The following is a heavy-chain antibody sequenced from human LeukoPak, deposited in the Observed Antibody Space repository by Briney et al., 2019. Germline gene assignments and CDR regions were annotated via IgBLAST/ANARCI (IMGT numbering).Heavy chain of an antibody. CDR1: GGTFNTDA. CDR3: ARDVGYSYGPDDAFDI. CDR2: IIPLFQTA. Sequence: SVKVSCKVSGGTFNTDAFSWVRQAPGQGLEWMGGIIPLFQTADYKQKFQGRVSITADRSTSTVYMELSSLKSDDTAVYYCARDVGYSYGPDDAFDIWGQGTMVTVSS. J-gene: IGHJ3*02. D-gene: IGHD5-18*01. V-gene: IGHV1-69*06.